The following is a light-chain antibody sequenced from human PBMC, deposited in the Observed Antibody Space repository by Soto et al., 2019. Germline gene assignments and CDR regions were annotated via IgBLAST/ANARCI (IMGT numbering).Light chain of an antibody. J-gene: IGLJ1*01. CDR2: EGT. V-gene: IGLV2-23*01. CDR3: CSYASSSTYV. Sequence: QSALTQPASVSGSPGQSITISCTGTSSDVGSYNLVSWYQQHPGKAPKLMIYEGTKRPSGVSDRFSGSRSGNTASLPISGLQAEDEADYYCCSYASSSTYVFGSGTKLTVL. CDR1: SSDVGSYNL.